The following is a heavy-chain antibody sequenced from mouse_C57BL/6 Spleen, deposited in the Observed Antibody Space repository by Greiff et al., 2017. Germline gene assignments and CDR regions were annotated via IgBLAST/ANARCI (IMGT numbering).Heavy chain of an antibody. Sequence: VQLQQSGAELVKPGASVKISCKASGYAFSSYWMNWVKQRPGKGLEWIGQIYPGDGDTNYNGKFKGKATLTADKSSSTAYMQLSSLTSEDSAVYFCARWGTAQALAWFAYWGQGTLVTVSA. V-gene: IGHV1-80*01. CDR1: GYAFSSYW. D-gene: IGHD3-2*02. CDR3: ARWGTAQALAWFAY. CDR2: IYPGDGDT. J-gene: IGHJ3*01.